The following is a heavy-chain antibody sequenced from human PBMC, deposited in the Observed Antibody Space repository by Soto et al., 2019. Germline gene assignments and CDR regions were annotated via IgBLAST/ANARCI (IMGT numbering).Heavy chain of an antibody. CDR3: ARAQFYSGSGRYNNLMFDP. CDR1: GGSISAAGDS. V-gene: IGHV4-30-2*01. D-gene: IGHD3-10*01. CDR2: IYHSGTF. Sequence: SETLSLTCAVSGGSISAAGDSWSWIRHPPGGGLECIGYIYHSGTFLYNPSLKTRLTMSLDRSNDQFSLTLNSVTAADTAVYYCARAQFYSGSGRYNNLMFDPWGQGTQVTVS. J-gene: IGHJ5*02.